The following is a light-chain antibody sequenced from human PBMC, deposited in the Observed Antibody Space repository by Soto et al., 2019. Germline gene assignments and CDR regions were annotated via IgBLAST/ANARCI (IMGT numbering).Light chain of an antibody. V-gene: IGKV3-15*01. Sequence: EIVMTQSPATLSVSPGERATLSCRASQSVSSNLAWYQQKPGQAPRLLIYGASTRATGIPYMFSGSGSGTEFILTISSLQYEDFAVYYCQQYNNWSPFTFGTCTKVDIK. J-gene: IGKJ3*01. CDR3: QQYNNWSPFT. CDR2: GAS. CDR1: QSVSSN.